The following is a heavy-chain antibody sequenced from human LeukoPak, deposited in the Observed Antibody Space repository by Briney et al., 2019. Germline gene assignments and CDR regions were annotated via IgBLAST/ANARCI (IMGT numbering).Heavy chain of an antibody. CDR3: ARDQGSLTRSWYTGY. Sequence: ASVKVSRKASGYTFTGYHIHWVRQAPGQGLEWMGRINPYSGDTNFAQKFQGRVTTTRDTSITTAYMDLSSLTPDDTAVYFCARDQGSLTRSWYTGYWGQGTQVTVSS. J-gene: IGHJ4*02. CDR2: INPYSGDT. CDR1: GYTFTGYH. D-gene: IGHD6-13*01. V-gene: IGHV1-2*06.